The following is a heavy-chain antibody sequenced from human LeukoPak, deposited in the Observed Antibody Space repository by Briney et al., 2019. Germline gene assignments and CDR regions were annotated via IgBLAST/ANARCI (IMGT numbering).Heavy chain of an antibody. J-gene: IGHJ6*03. D-gene: IGHD3-10*01. CDR3: ARGRERVRGAHYYYYMDV. CDR1: GGTFSSYA. Sequence: GASVKVSCKASGGTFSSYAISWVRQAPGQGLEWMGGIIPIFGTANYAQKFQGRVTITADESTSTAYMELSSLRSEDTAVYYCARGRERVRGAHYYYYMDVWGKGTTVTIYS. V-gene: IGHV1-69*01. CDR2: IIPIFGTA.